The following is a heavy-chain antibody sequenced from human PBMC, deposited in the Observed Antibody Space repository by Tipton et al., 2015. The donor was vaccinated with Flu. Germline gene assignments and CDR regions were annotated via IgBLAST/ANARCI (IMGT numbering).Heavy chain of an antibody. Sequence: GLVKPSETLSLTCGVSGDSFTGYWWSWIRQFPGQGLEWIGEINHGGSTYYNPSLTGRVSISGDSSKNQLFLKLRSVTAADTAIYYCARHFTAKNWFDPWGQGIQVTVS. D-gene: IGHD3-3*02. CDR2: INHGGST. J-gene: IGHJ5*02. CDR3: ARHFTAKNWFDP. V-gene: IGHV4-34*01. CDR1: GDSFTGYW.